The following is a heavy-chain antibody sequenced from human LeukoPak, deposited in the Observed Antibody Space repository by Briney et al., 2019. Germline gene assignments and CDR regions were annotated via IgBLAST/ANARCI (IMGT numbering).Heavy chain of an antibody. V-gene: IGHV3-11*01. CDR1: GFTFSDYY. CDR2: ISSSGSTI. Sequence: GGSLRLSCAASGFTFSDYYMSWIRQAPGKGLEWVSYISSSGSTIYYADSVKGRFTISRDNAKNSLYLQMNSLRAEDTAVYYRARAEDNSGYYSTFDYWGQGTLVTVSS. J-gene: IGHJ4*02. CDR3: ARAEDNSGYYSTFDY. D-gene: IGHD3-22*01.